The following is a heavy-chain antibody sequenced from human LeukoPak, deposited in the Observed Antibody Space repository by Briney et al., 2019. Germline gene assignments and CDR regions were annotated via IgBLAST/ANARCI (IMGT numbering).Heavy chain of an antibody. CDR3: ARGGTTTRTFDY. J-gene: IGHJ4*02. CDR2: IYPDDFDT. V-gene: IGHV5-51*01. Sequence: GESLKISCKTSGYSFTSYWIAWVRQMPGQGLEWMGIIYPDDFDTRYSPSFQGQVTISADRSINTAYLQWIDLKASDTAMYYCARGGTTTRTFDYWGQRTLVTVSS. CDR1: GYSFTSYW. D-gene: IGHD1-7*01.